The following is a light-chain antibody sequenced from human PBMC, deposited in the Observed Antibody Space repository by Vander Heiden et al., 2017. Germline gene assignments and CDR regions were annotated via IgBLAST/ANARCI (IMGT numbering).Light chain of an antibody. Sequence: DIQMTQSPSSLSASVGDRVTITCRASQSISNYLNWYQQKPGKAPKLLIYGASNLQSGVPSRFSGSGSGTDFTLTINTLQPEDFATYYCQQSYSTPPETFGQGTKLDIK. V-gene: IGKV1-39*01. CDR3: QQSYSTPPET. CDR2: GAS. CDR1: QSISNY. J-gene: IGKJ2*01.